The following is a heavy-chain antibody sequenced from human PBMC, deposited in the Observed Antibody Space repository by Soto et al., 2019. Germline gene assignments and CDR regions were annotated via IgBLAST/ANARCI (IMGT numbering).Heavy chain of an antibody. D-gene: IGHD1-20*01. J-gene: IGHJ6*03. CDR2: IYYSGST. CDR1: GGSISSYY. V-gene: IGHV4-59*08. Sequence: SETLSLTCTVSGGSISSYYWSWIRQPPGKGLEWIGYIYYSGSTNYNPSLKSRVTISVDTSKNQFSLKLSSVTAADTAVYYCARRKVSLEGYYYMAVWXKGTTVTVSS. CDR3: ARRKVSLEGYYYMAV.